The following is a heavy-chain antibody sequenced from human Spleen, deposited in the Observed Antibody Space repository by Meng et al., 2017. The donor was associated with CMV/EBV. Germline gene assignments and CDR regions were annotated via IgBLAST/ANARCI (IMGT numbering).Heavy chain of an antibody. Sequence: GESLKISCTTSGFTFGDYAMSWARQAPGKGLEWVGFIRSKAYGGTTEYAASVKGRFIISRDDSKSIAYLQMNSLKTGDTAVYYCTGGYCTSTSCRTYYYYGMDVWGQGTTVTVSS. D-gene: IGHD2-2*01. V-gene: IGHV3-49*04. CDR1: GFTFGDYA. J-gene: IGHJ6*02. CDR3: TGGYCTSTSCRTYYYYGMDV. CDR2: IRSKAYGGTT.